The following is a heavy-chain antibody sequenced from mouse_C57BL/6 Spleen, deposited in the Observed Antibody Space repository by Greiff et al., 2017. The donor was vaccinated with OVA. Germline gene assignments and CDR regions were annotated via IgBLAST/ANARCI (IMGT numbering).Heavy chain of an antibody. Sequence: EVKLVESGPELVKPGASVKIPCKASGYTFTDYNMDWVKQSHGKSLEWIGDINPNNGGTIYNQKFKGKATLTVDKSSSTAYMELRSLTSEDTAVYYCARRPGFYAMDYWGQGTSVTVSS. D-gene: IGHD4-1*01. CDR2: INPNNGGT. J-gene: IGHJ4*01. V-gene: IGHV1-18*01. CDR1: GYTFTDYN. CDR3: ARRPGFYAMDY.